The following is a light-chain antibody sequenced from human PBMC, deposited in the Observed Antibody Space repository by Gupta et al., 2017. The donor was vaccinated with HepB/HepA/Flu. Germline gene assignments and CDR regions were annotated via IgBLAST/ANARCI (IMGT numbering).Light chain of an antibody. CDR2: ENT. V-gene: IGLV1-51*02. J-gene: IGLJ2*01. Sequence: QSVLTQPPSVSAAPGQRVTISCSGSSSNIGSEYVSWYQHLPGTPPKLLIYENTKRPSGIPDRFSGSKSGTSATLGITGLQTGDEADYYCGTWDNNLSAGVFGGGTKLTVL. CDR3: GTWDNNLSAGV. CDR1: SSNIGSEY.